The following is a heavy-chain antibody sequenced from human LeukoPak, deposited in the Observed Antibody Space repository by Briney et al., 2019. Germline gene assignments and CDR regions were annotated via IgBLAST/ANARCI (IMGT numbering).Heavy chain of an antibody. Sequence: GGSLRLSCAASGFTFSSYSMNWVRQAPGKGLEWVSSISSSSSYIYYADSVKGRFTTSRDNAKNSLYLRMNSLRAEDTAVYYCARDLRVAAAIVYWGQGTLVTVSS. V-gene: IGHV3-21*01. J-gene: IGHJ4*02. CDR3: ARDLRVAAAIVY. D-gene: IGHD2-2*01. CDR2: ISSSSSYI. CDR1: GFTFSSYS.